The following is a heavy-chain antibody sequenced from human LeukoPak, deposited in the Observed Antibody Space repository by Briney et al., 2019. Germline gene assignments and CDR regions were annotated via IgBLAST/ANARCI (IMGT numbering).Heavy chain of an antibody. CDR2: TYYRSKWYN. CDR1: GDSVSSNSAA. V-gene: IGHV6-1*01. J-gene: IGHJ4*02. Sequence: SQTLSLTCAISGDSVSSNSAAWNWIRQSPSRGLEWLGRTYYRSKWYNDYAVSVKSRITINPDTSKNQFSLQMNSVTPEDTAVYYCARDDSYDSSGYYVYYFDYWGQGTLVTVSS. CDR3: ARDDSYDSSGYYVYYFDY. D-gene: IGHD3-22*01.